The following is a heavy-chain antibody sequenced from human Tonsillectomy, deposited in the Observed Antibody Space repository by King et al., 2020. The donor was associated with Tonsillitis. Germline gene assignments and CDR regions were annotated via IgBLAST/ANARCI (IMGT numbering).Heavy chain of an antibody. J-gene: IGHJ4*02. D-gene: IGHD4-17*01. CDR3: VKRGLSPELGYGESIDY. V-gene: IGHV3-64D*06. CDR2: ISSNGGST. Sequence: VQLVESGGGLVQPGGSLRLSCSASGFTFSSYAMHWVRQAPGKGLEYVSAISSNGGSTYYADSVKGRFTISRDNSKNTLYLQMSSLRAEDTAVYDCVKRGLSPELGYGESIDYWGQGTLVTVSS. CDR1: GFTFSSYA.